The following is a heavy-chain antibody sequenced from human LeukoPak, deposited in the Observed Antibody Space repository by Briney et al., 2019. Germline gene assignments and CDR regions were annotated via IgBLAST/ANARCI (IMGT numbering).Heavy chain of an antibody. J-gene: IGHJ4*02. D-gene: IGHD6-6*01. V-gene: IGHV4-59*01. Sequence: SETLSLTCTVSGGSISSYYWSWIRQPPGKGLDWIGYIYYSGSGSTNYSPSLKSRVTISVDTSKNQFSLKLSSVTAADTALYYCARVKLGEYYFDYWGQGTLVTVSS. CDR1: GGSISSYY. CDR3: ARVKLGEYYFDY. CDR2: IYYSGSGST.